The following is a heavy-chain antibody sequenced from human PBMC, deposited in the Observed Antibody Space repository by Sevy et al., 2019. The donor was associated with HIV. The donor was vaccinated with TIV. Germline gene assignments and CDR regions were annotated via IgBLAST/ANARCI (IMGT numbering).Heavy chain of an antibody. CDR1: GGSISSSSYY. D-gene: IGHD6-19*01. V-gene: IGHV4-39*01. CDR3: ARLFPLSVAGTFGDGVDY. J-gene: IGHJ4*02. Sequence: SETLSLTCTVSGGSISSSSYYWGWIRQPPGKGLEWIGSIYYSGSAYYNPSLKSRVTISVDTSKNQFSLKLSSVTAADTAVYYCARLFPLSVAGTFGDGVDYWGQGTLVTVSS. CDR2: IYYSGSA.